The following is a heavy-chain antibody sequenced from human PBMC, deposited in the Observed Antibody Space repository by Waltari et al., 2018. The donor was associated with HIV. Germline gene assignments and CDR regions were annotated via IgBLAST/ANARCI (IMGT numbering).Heavy chain of an antibody. J-gene: IGHJ4*02. CDR2: LTRGSYYP. CDR3: VRDRTSVTTGDFDS. D-gene: IGHD1-1*01. V-gene: IGHV3-21*02. Sequence: EVRLVESGGGLVKPGGSLTLSCTASGFNFNLFSMTWVRLAPGKGLGCASSLTRGSYYPYYSYAVKGRLTGSRDNAKNSLFLQMGSLTAEDTALYYCVRDRTSVTTGDFDSWGQGVPVTVSS. CDR1: GFNFNLFS.